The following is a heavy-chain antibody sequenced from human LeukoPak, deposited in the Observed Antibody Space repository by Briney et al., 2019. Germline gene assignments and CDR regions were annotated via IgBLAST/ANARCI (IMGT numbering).Heavy chain of an antibody. CDR2: ISYDGSNK. Sequence: GGSLRLSCAASGFTFSSYAMHWVRQAPGKGLEWVAVISYDGSNKYYADSVKGRFTISRDNSKNTLHLQMNSLRAEDTAVYYCATGSEWLPFSYFDYWGQGTLVTVSS. CDR1: GFTFSSYA. J-gene: IGHJ4*02. V-gene: IGHV3-30*01. CDR3: ATGSEWLPFSYFDY. D-gene: IGHD3-3*01.